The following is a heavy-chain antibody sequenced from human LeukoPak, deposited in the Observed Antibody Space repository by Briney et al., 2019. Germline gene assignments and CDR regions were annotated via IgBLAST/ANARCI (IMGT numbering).Heavy chain of an antibody. Sequence: ASVKVSCKASGGTFSSYAISWVRQAPGQGLERMGRIIPIFGTANYAQKFQGRVTITTDESTSTAYMELSSLRSEDTAVYYCARDTPRNMIVGQHDAFDIWGQGTMVTVSS. CDR1: GGTFSSYA. J-gene: IGHJ3*02. CDR3: ARDTPRNMIVGQHDAFDI. CDR2: IIPIFGTA. D-gene: IGHD3-22*01. V-gene: IGHV1-69*05.